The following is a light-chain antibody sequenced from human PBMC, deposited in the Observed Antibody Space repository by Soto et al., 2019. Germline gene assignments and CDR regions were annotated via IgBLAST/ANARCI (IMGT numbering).Light chain of an antibody. J-gene: IGLJ1*01. Sequence: QSALTQPASVSGSRGRSITISCTGTSSDIGGYNYVSWYQQHPGKAPKLMIYEVSNRPSGVSNRFSGSKSGNTASLTISGLQAEDEADYYCSSYAGSSTYVFGTGTNMTVL. CDR2: EVS. V-gene: IGLV2-14*01. CDR1: SSDIGGYNY. CDR3: SSYAGSSTYV.